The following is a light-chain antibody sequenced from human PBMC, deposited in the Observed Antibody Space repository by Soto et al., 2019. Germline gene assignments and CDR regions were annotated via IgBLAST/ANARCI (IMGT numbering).Light chain of an antibody. J-gene: IGKJ1*01. CDR1: PDVGRY. CDR3: QHYKNYPWT. Sequence: AIRMTQSPSSLSASAGDRVAIACRASPDVGRYLAWYQQKPGQAPKLLIYGASTLQSGVPSRFSVGGSVTDFTLTISGLQSEDFATYYCQHYKNYPWTFGQGTKVDIK. V-gene: IGKV1-8*01. CDR2: GAS.